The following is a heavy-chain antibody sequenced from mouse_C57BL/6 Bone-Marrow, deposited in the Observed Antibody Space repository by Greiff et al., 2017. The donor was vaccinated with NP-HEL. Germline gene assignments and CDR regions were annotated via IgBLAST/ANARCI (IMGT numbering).Heavy chain of an antibody. CDR2: IDPSDSET. V-gene: IGHV1-52*01. J-gene: IGHJ4*01. Sequence: QVQLQQPGAELVRPGSSVKLSCKASGYTFTSYWMHWVKQRPIQGLEWIGNIDPSDSETNYNQKFKDKATLTVDKSSSTAYMQLSSLTSEDSAVYYCGRSWWLWAMDYWGQGTSVTVSS. CDR3: GRSWWLWAMDY. D-gene: IGHD1-1*02. CDR1: GYTFTSYW.